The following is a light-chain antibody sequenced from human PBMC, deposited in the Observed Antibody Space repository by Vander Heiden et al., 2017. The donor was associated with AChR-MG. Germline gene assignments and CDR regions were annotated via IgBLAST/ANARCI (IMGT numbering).Light chain of an antibody. V-gene: IGKV1-9*01. CDR1: QGISSY. Sequence: IQLTQSPSSLSASVGDRVTITCRASQGISSYLAWYQQKPGQAPKLLIYAASTLQSGVPSRFSGSGSGTDFTLTISSLQPEDIATYYCQQLNRNLWTFGQGTKVEIK. CDR2: AAS. J-gene: IGKJ1*01. CDR3: QQLNRNLWT.